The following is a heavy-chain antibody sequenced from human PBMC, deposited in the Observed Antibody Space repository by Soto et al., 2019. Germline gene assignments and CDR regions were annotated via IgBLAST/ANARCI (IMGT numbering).Heavy chain of an antibody. CDR1: GFTFSSYA. D-gene: IGHD3-3*01. CDR2: ISYDGSNK. Sequence: PGGSLRFSCAASGFTFSSYAMHWVRQAPGKGLEWVAVISYDGSNKYYADSVKGRFTISRDNSKNTLYLQMNSLRAEDTAVYYCARGYDFWSGYPPIGPWGQGTLVTVSS. V-gene: IGHV3-30-3*01. J-gene: IGHJ5*02. CDR3: ARGYDFWSGYPPIGP.